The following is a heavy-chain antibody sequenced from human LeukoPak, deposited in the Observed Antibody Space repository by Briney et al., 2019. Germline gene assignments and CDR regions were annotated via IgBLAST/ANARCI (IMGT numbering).Heavy chain of an antibody. CDR3: ARDVRIGPYCSGGSCLYDAFDI. CDR1: GGSISSYY. V-gene: IGHV4-59*01. Sequence: KPSETLSLTCTVSGGSISSYYWSWIRQPPGKGLEWIGYIYYSGSTNYNPSLKSRVTISVDTSKNQFSLKLSSVTAADTAVYYCARDVRIGPYCSGGSCLYDAFDIWGQGTMVTVSS. J-gene: IGHJ3*02. CDR2: IYYSGST. D-gene: IGHD2-15*01.